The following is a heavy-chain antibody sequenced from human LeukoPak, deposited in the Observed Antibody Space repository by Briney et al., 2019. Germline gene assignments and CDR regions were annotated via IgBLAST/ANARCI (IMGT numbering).Heavy chain of an antibody. CDR1: GGSLSGFY. D-gene: IGHD5-24*01. CDR3: ARGVYKFDP. V-gene: IGHV4-59*01. CDR2: VYYSGST. Sequence: SETLSLTCTVSGGSLSGFYWSWIRQPPGKGLEWIGYVYYSGSTTYNPSLKSRVTISVDTSRNQFSLKLSSVTAADTAVYYCARGVYKFDPWGQGTLVTVSS. J-gene: IGHJ5*02.